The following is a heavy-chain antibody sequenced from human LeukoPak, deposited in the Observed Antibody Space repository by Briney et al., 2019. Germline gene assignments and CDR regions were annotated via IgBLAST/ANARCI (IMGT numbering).Heavy chain of an antibody. J-gene: IGHJ4*02. CDR1: GFTFRRSY. Sequence: PGGSLRLACATSGFTFRRSYMTWVRQPPGKGLEWVSLTYAGGRVFYGDSVKGRFTISRDNLGNSVYLHMNSLRAEDTAVYYCARVSGLVGDGYDYWRYFAVWGQGTLVTVSS. CDR2: TYAGGRV. D-gene: IGHD5-24*01. V-gene: IGHV3-66*01. CDR3: ARVSGLVGDGYDYWRYFAV.